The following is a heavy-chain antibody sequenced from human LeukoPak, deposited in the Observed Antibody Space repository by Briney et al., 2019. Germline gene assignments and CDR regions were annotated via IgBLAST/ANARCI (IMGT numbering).Heavy chain of an antibody. CDR1: GFTFANYW. V-gene: IGHV3-7*01. CDR2: IKQDGSEK. Sequence: GGSLRLSCAASGFTFANYWMNWVRQAPGKGLEWVASIKQDGSEKYYVDSVKGRFTISRDNAKNSVSLQMNSLRSEDTAVYYCARGGVLHWGQGTLVTVSS. D-gene: IGHD3-16*01. J-gene: IGHJ4*02. CDR3: ARGGVLH.